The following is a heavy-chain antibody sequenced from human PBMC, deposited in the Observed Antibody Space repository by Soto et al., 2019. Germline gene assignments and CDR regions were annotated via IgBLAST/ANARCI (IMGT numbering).Heavy chain of an antibody. Sequence: GASVKVSCKASGYTFTSYYMHWVRQAPGQGLEWMGIINPSGGSTSYAQKFQGRVTMTRDTSTSTVYMELSSLRSEDTAVYYCARDTPPQYGSGSYYGYWGQGTLVTVSS. CDR1: GYTFTSYY. V-gene: IGHV1-46*01. D-gene: IGHD3-10*01. J-gene: IGHJ4*02. CDR3: ARDTPPQYGSGSYYGY. CDR2: INPSGGST.